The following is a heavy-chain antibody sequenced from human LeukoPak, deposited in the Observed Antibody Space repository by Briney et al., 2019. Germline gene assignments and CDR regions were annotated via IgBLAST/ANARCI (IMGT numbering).Heavy chain of an antibody. J-gene: IGHJ5*02. CDR3: AKDLAARRGRDWFDP. CDR2: ISYDGSNK. CDR1: GFTFSSYG. D-gene: IGHD6-6*01. V-gene: IGHV3-30*18. Sequence: SGGSLRLSCAASGFTFSSYGMHWVRQAPGKGLEWVAVISYDGSNKYNADSVKGRFTISRDNSKNTLYLQMNSLRAEDTAVYYCAKDLAARRGRDWFDPWGQGTLVTVSS.